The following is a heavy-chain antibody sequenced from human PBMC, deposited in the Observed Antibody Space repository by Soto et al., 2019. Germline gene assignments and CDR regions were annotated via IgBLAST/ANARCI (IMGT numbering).Heavy chain of an antibody. D-gene: IGHD3-16*01. J-gene: IGHJ6*02. V-gene: IGHV3-23*01. CDR1: GFTFDNYD. CDR2: IGGRGGGA. CDR3: AKGYRDVGGSTVYYYYYAMDV. Sequence: GGSLRLSCAASGFTFDNYDMTWVRQAPGKGLEWVSAIGGRGGGAYYADSVKGRFTISRDNSRNTLFLQMNSLRAEDAAVYYCAKGYRDVGGSTVYYYYYAMDVWGQGTTVTVSS.